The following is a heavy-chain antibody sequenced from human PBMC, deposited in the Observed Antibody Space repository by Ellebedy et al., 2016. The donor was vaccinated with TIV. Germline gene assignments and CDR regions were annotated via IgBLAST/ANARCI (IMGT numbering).Heavy chain of an antibody. CDR1: GFTFSSYA. J-gene: IGHJ1*01. Sequence: GESLKISCAASGFTFSSYAMSWVRQAPGKGLEWVSAISGSGGSTYYADSVKGRFTISRDNSKNTLYLQMNSLRAEDTAVYYCARVPGGSYNYWGQGTLVTVSS. D-gene: IGHD1-26*01. CDR2: ISGSGGST. V-gene: IGHV3-23*01. CDR3: ARVPGGSYNY.